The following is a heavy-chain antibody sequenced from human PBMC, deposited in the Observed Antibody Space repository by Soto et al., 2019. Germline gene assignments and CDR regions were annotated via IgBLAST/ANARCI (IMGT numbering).Heavy chain of an antibody. CDR1: GYTFTGYY. D-gene: IGHD3-22*01. CDR3: ARDLYYYDSSGYHY. CDR2: INPNSGGT. Sequence: ASVKVSCKASGYTFTGYYMHWVRQAPGQGLEWMGWINPNSGGTNYAQKFQGRVTMTRDTSISTAYMELSRLRSDDTAVYYCARDLYYYDSSGYHYWGQGTLVTPSS. V-gene: IGHV1-2*02. J-gene: IGHJ4*02.